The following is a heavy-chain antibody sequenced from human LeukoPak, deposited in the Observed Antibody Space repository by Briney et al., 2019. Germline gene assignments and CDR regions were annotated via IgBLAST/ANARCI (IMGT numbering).Heavy chain of an antibody. CDR1: GFTFSSYA. CDR2: INDNGAGT. Sequence: GGSLRLSCAASGFTFSSYAMSWVRQAPGKGLKWVSTINDNGAGTYYADSVKGRLTISRDNFKNTVYLQMNSLRAEDTAVYYCAKDSQVFAYWGQGTVITVSS. J-gene: IGHJ3*01. D-gene: IGHD3-16*01. V-gene: IGHV3-23*01. CDR3: AKDSQVFAY.